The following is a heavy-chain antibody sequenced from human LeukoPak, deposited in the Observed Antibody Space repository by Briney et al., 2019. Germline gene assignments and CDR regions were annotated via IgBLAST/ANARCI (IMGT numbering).Heavy chain of an antibody. V-gene: IGHV3-7*01. CDR1: GFTFSGYW. Sequence: GGSLRLSCAASGFTFSGYWMSWVRQTPEKGLEWVANIKQDGYEKYYVDSVKGRFTISRDNAKNSLYLQMNSLRADDTAIYYCARDKIVGPATLDYWGQGTLVTVSS. D-gene: IGHD1-26*01. CDR2: IKQDGYEK. CDR3: ARDKIVGPATLDY. J-gene: IGHJ4*02.